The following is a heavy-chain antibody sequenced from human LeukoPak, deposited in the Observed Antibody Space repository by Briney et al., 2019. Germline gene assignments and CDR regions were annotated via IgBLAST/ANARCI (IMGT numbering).Heavy chain of an antibody. D-gene: IGHD5/OR15-5a*01. J-gene: IGHJ6*02. CDR2: TYYRSKWYN. CDR3: ARDLTSTVTNYYYGMDV. V-gene: IGHV6-1*01. Sequence: SQTLSLTCAISGDSVSSNSAAWNWIRQSPPRGLEWLGRTYYRSKWYNDYAVSVKSRITINPDTSKNQFSLQLNSVTPEDTAVYYCARDLTSTVTNYYYGMDVWGQGTTVTVSS. CDR1: GDSVSSNSAA.